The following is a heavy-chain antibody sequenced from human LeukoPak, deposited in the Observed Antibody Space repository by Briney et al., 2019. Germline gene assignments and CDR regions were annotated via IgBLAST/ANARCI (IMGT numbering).Heavy chain of an antibody. CDR3: ARGSGWSGSYYLYYYYYMDV. J-gene: IGHJ6*03. V-gene: IGHV1-8*03. CDR1: GYSFTGYY. Sequence: ASVKVSCKASGYSFTGYYMHWVRQAPGQGLEWMGWMNPNSGNTGYAQKFQGRVTITRNTSISTAYMELSSLRSEDTAVYYCARGSGWSGSYYLYYYYYMDVWGKGTTVTVSS. CDR2: MNPNSGNT. D-gene: IGHD1-26*01.